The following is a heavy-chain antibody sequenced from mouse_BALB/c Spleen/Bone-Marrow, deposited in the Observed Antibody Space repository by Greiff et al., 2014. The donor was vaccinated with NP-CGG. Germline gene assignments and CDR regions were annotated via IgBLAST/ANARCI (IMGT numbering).Heavy chain of an antibody. D-gene: IGHD1-1*02. Sequence: VQVVESGPELVMPGTSVKISCKASGYTFTNYYLHWVKQRPGQGLEWIGWIYPGNVDTKYNEKFKGKATLTADESSSTAYMQLSSLTSEDSAVYFCAREVGRGGYFDVWGAGTTVTVSS. CDR2: IYPGNVDT. J-gene: IGHJ1*01. CDR3: AREVGRGGYFDV. V-gene: IGHV1S56*01. CDR1: GYTFTNYY.